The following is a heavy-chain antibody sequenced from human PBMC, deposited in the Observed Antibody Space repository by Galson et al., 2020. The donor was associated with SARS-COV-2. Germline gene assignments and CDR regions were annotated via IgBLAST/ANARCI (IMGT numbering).Heavy chain of an antibody. CDR1: GYSFTSYA. CDR2: IDTNTGNP. Sequence: GESLKISCKASGYSFTSYAMNWVRQAPGQGLEWMGGIDTNTGNPTYAQGFTGRFVFSLDASVNTAYLQISSLKPEDTAVYYCARDSTDYDAFDIWGQGTMVTVSS. V-gene: IGHV7-4-1*02. CDR3: ARDSTDYDAFDI. J-gene: IGHJ3*02. D-gene: IGHD2-8*02.